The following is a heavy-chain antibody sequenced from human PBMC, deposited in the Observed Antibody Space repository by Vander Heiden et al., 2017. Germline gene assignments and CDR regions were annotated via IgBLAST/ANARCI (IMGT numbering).Heavy chain of an antibody. CDR3: AKEGLGAYNDGRYIHYLDS. J-gene: IGHJ4*02. V-gene: IGHV3-43*01. D-gene: IGHD5-18*01. CDR1: GFTFDDYT. CDR2: VSWNGGRT. Sequence: EVLLAESGGVVVQTGGSLRLSCAASGFTFDDYTMHWVRQGPGKGLEWVSLVSWNGGRTSYLDSVKGRFTISRDNSRNSLYLQMNSLRIEDSGLYYCAKEGLGAYNDGRYIHYLDSWGQGTLVTVSS.